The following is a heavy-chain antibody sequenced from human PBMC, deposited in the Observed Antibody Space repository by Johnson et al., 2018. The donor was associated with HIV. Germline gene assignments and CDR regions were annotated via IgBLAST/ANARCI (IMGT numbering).Heavy chain of an antibody. Sequence: VKLVESGGGVVQPGRSLRLSCVASGFTFSSYDMHWVRQATGKGLELVSAIGTAGDTYYPGSVKGRFTISRDNSKNTLYLQMNSLRAEDTAVYYCARDWDWGGAFDIWGQGTMVTVSS. CDR2: IGTAGDT. V-gene: IGHV3-13*01. J-gene: IGHJ3*02. D-gene: IGHD3/OR15-3a*01. CDR3: ARDWDWGGAFDI. CDR1: GFTFSSYD.